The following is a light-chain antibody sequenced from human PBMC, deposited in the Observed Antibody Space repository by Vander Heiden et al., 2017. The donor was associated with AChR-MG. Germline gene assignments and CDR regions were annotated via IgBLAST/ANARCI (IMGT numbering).Light chain of an antibody. CDR3: SSYTSSSTS. CDR1: SSDVGGYNY. V-gene: IGLV2-14*01. Sequence: QSALTQPASVSGSPGQSITISCTGTSSDVGGYNYVSWYQQHPGKAPKLMIYDGSKRPSGVSNRFSGSKSGNTASLTISGLQAEDEADYYCSSYTSSSTSFGTGTKVTVL. J-gene: IGLJ1*01. CDR2: DGS.